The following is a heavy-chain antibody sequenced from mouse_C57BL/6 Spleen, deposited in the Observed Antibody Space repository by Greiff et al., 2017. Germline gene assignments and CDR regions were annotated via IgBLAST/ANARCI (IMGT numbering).Heavy chain of an antibody. J-gene: IGHJ4*01. Sequence: QVQLQQSGAELARPGASVKLSCKASGYTFTSYGISWVKQGTGQGLEWIGEIYPRSGNTNYNEKFKGKGTLTADKSSSTAYMELRSLTAEDSAVFVCERWVDGYHAMEYWGQGTSVTVSS. V-gene: IGHV1-81*01. CDR1: GYTFTSYG. CDR2: IYPRSGNT. CDR3: ERWVDGYHAMEY. D-gene: IGHD1-1*01.